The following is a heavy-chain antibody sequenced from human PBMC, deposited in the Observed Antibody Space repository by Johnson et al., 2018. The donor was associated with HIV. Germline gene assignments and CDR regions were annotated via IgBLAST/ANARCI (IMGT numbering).Heavy chain of an antibody. Sequence: QVQLLESGGGLVQPGGSLRLSCAASGFTFSSYGMHWVRQAPGKGLEWVAFIRYDGSNKYYADSVKGRFTISRDNSKNTLYLQMNSLRAEDTALYYCAAGDSSGYYRQTDAFDIWGQGTMVTVSS. V-gene: IGHV3-30*02. CDR1: GFTFSSYG. D-gene: IGHD3-22*01. CDR3: AAGDSSGYYRQTDAFDI. J-gene: IGHJ3*02. CDR2: IRYDGSNK.